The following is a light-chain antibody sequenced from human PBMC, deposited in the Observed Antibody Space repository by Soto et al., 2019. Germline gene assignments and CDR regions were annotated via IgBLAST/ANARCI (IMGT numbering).Light chain of an antibody. CDR3: QQYNSYWKT. V-gene: IGKV1-5*03. Sequence: DIQMTQSPSTLSASVGDRVTITCRASQSISSWLAWYQQKPGKAPKLLIYKASSLESGVPSRFSGSGSGTAFTLTISSLQPDDFATYYCQQYNSYWKTFGQGTKLEIK. J-gene: IGKJ2*01. CDR2: KAS. CDR1: QSISSW.